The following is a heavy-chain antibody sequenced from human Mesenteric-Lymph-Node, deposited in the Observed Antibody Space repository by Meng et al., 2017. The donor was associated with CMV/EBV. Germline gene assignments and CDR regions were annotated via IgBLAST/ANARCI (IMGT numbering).Heavy chain of an antibody. CDR1: GFTFSSYS. Sequence: GGSLRLSCAASGFTFSSYSMNWVRQAPGKGLEWVSSISSSGSYIYYADSVKGRFTISRDNAKNSLYLQMNSLRAEDTAVYYCARDQDFWSGCFDYWGQGTLVTVSS. V-gene: IGHV3-21*01. CDR3: ARDQDFWSGCFDY. J-gene: IGHJ4*02. D-gene: IGHD3-3*01. CDR2: ISSSGSYI.